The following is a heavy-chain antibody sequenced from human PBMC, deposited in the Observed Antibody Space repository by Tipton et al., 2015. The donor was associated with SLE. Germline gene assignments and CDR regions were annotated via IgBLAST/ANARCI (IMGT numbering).Heavy chain of an antibody. CDR3: ARDPLAYSSGWYGAFDI. Sequence: LRLSCTVSGGSISSYYWSWIRQPPGKGLEWIGYIYYSGSTNYNPSLKSRVIISVDTSKNQFSLKLSSVTAADTAVYYCARDPLAYSSGWYGAFDIWGQGTMVTVSS. CDR1: GGSISSYY. D-gene: IGHD6-19*01. CDR2: IYYSGST. J-gene: IGHJ3*02. V-gene: IGHV4-59*01.